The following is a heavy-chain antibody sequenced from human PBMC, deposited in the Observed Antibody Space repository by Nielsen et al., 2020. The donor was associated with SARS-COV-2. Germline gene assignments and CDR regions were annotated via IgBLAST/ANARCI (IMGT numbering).Heavy chain of an antibody. CDR3: AREPGLPNWFDP. CDR2: IYYSGST. Sequence: ESLKISCTVSGGSISSSSYYWGWIRQPPGKGLEWIGSIYYSGSTYYNPSLKSRVTISVDTSKNQFSLKLSSVTAADTAVYYCAREPGLPNWFDPWGQGTLVTVSS. J-gene: IGHJ5*02. CDR1: GGSISSSSYY. D-gene: IGHD1-14*01. V-gene: IGHV4-39*07.